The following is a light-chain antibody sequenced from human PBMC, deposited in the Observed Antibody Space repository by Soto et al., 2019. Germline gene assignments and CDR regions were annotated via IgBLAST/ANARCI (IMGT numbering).Light chain of an antibody. CDR3: SSYTSSSTDV. J-gene: IGLJ1*01. CDR2: EVS. CDR1: SSDVGGYKY. V-gene: IGLV2-14*01. Sequence: QSALTQPASVSGSPGQSITISCTGTSSDVGGYKYVSWYQQHPGKAPKLMIYEVSNRPSGVSNRFSGSKSGNTASLTISGLQAEDEADYYCSSYTSSSTDVFGTGTK.